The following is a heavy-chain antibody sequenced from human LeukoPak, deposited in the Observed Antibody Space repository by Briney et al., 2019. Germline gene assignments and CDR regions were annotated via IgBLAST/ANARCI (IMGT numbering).Heavy chain of an antibody. J-gene: IGHJ3*02. CDR1: GFTFSSYA. Sequence: PGGSLRLSCAASGFTFSSYAMHWVRQAPGKGLEWVAVISYDGSNKYYADSVKGRFTISRDNSKKTLYLQMNSLRAEDTAVYYCARPHSSGWYGDAFDIWGQGTMVTVSS. D-gene: IGHD6-19*01. V-gene: IGHV3-30*04. CDR3: ARPHSSGWYGDAFDI. CDR2: ISYDGSNK.